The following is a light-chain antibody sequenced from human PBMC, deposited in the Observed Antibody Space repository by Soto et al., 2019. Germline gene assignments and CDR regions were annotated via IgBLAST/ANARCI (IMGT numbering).Light chain of an antibody. CDR2: DAS. Sequence: DIQMTQSPSTLSPSVGDRVTITCRASQSISSSLAWYQQKPGKAPKLLIYDASSFESGVPSRFSGSGSGTEFTLTISSLQPDDFATYYSQQYNSYSYTFGQGTKLEIK. J-gene: IGKJ2*01. V-gene: IGKV1-5*01. CDR1: QSISSS. CDR3: QQYNSYSYT.